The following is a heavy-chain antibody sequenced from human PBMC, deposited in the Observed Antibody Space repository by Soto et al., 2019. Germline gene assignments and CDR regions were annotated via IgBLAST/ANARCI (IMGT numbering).Heavy chain of an antibody. J-gene: IGHJ4*02. CDR2: VANSGTT. D-gene: IGHD1-7*01. CDR1: GDSVGSGTSY. V-gene: IGHV4-61*01. Sequence: PSETLSLTCTVSGDSVGSGTSYWSWIRQPPGKGLEWIGYVANSGTTNYNPSLKSRVTLSLDTSNNQFSLKLASVTGADAAVCYCKMAGNSRYFASGGRGVLVTVSS. CDR3: KMAGNSRYFAS.